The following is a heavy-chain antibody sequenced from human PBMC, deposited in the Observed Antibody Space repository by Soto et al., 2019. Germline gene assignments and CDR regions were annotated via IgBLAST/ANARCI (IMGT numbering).Heavy chain of an antibody. CDR1: GFTFSSYA. CDR2: ISGSGGST. CDR3: AKDLAHTMVRGVMDV. Sequence: GGSLRLSCAASGFTFSSYAMSWVRQAPGKGLEWVSAISGSGGSTYYADSVKGRFTISRDNSKNTLYLQMNSLRAEDTAVYYCAKDLAHTMVRGVMDVWGQGTTVTVSS. J-gene: IGHJ6*02. V-gene: IGHV3-23*01. D-gene: IGHD3-10*01.